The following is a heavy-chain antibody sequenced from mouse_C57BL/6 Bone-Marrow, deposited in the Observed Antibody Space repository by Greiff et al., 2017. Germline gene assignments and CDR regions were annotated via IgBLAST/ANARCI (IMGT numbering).Heavy chain of an antibody. CDR1: GFNIKDDY. Sequence: VQLQQSGAELVRPGASVKLSCTASGFNIKDDYMHWVKQRPEQGLEWIGWIDPENGDTEYASKFQGKATITADTSSNTAYLQLSSLTSEDTAVYYCTDGYDWCAYWGQGTLVTVSA. D-gene: IGHD2-2*01. V-gene: IGHV14-4*01. CDR3: TDGYDWCAY. CDR2: IDPENGDT. J-gene: IGHJ3*01.